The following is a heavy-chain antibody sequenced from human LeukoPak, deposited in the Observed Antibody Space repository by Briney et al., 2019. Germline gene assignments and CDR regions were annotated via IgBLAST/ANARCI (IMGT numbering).Heavy chain of an antibody. CDR2: ISGSGGST. Sequence: PGGSLRLSCAASGFTFSSYAMSWVRQAPGKGLEWVSAISGSGGSTYYADSAKGRFTISRDNSKNTLYLQMNSLRAEDTAVYYCAKDYYDSSGYYPIDYWGQGTLVTVSS. J-gene: IGHJ4*02. CDR3: AKDYYDSSGYYPIDY. V-gene: IGHV3-23*01. CDR1: GFTFSSYA. D-gene: IGHD3-22*01.